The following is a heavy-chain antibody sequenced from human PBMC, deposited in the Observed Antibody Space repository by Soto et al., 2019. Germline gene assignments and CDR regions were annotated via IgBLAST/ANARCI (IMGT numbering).Heavy chain of an antibody. CDR1: GGSISSYY. J-gene: IGHJ6*02. V-gene: IGHV4-59*01. CDR2: IYYSGST. D-gene: IGHD6-13*01. CDR3: AREGVSSSWYNYYGMDV. Sequence: ETLSLTCTVSGGSISSYYWSWIRQPPGKGLEWIGYIYYSGSTNYNPSLKSRVTISVDTSKNQFSLKLSSVTAADTAVYYCAREGVSSSWYNYYGMDVWGQGTTVTVSS.